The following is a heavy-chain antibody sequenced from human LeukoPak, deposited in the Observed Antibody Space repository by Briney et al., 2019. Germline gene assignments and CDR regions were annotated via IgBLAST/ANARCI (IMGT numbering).Heavy chain of an antibody. Sequence: SETLSLTCTVSGGSVSSGSYYWSWIRQPPGTGLEWIGYIYYSGGTNYNPSLKSRVTISVDTSKNQFSLKLSSVTAADTAVYYCARANSSSWAYYYYGMDVWGQGTTVTVSS. D-gene: IGHD6-13*01. V-gene: IGHV4-61*01. CDR1: GGSVSSGSYY. CDR3: ARANSSSWAYYYYGMDV. CDR2: IYYSGGT. J-gene: IGHJ6*02.